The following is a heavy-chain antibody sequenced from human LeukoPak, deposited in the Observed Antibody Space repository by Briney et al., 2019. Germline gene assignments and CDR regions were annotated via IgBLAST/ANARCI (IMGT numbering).Heavy chain of an antibody. J-gene: IGHJ4*02. CDR3: ARDSPTYGDDY. CDR2: IYYSGST. Sequence: SETLSLTCTVSGGSISSGGYYWSWIRQHPGKGLEWIGYIYYSGSTYYNPSLKSRVTISVDTSKNQFSLKLSSVTAADTAVYYCARDSPTYGDDYWGQGILVTVSS. V-gene: IGHV4-31*03. CDR1: GGSISSGGYY. D-gene: IGHD4-17*01.